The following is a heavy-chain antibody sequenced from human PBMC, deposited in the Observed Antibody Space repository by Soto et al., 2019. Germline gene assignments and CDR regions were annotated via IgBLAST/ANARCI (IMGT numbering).Heavy chain of an antibody. Sequence: LSLTCAVSGGSVSSDNSWTWVRQPLGKSLEWIGEVFHSGNSNSNPSLKSRVTMSVDKSKNQFSLRLNSVTAADTAVYYCARRQRFDFWSSYSYSNHGLDVWGQGTKVTVSS. CDR3: ARRQRFDFWSSYSYSNHGLDV. J-gene: IGHJ6*02. CDR2: VFHSGNS. CDR1: GGSVSSDNS. D-gene: IGHD3-3*01. V-gene: IGHV4-4*02.